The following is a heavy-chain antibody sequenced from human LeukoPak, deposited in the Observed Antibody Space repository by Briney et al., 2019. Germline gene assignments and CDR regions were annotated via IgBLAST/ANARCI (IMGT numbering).Heavy chain of an antibody. CDR3: ARDTPHYDYVWGSYRRTYYFDY. V-gene: IGHV4-34*01. D-gene: IGHD3-16*02. Sequence: PSETLSLTCAVYGGSFSGYYWSWIRQPPGKGLEWIGEINHSGSTNYNPSLKSRVTISVDTSKNQFSLKLSSVTAADTAGYYCARDTPHYDYVWGSYRRTYYFDYWGQGTLVTVSS. CDR2: INHSGST. CDR1: GGSFSGYY. J-gene: IGHJ4*02.